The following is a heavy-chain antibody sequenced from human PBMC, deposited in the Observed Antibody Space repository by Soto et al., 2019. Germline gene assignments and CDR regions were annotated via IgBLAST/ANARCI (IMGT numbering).Heavy chain of an antibody. CDR2: IYHSGST. D-gene: IGHD2-21*02. J-gene: IGHJ5*02. CDR3: ARDRLLYCGGDCSGALFDP. V-gene: IGHV4-4*02. Sequence: SETLSLTCAVAGGSISSSNWWSWVRRPPGKGLEWIGEIYHSGSTNYNPSLKSRVTISVDKSKNQFSLKLSSVTAADTAVYYCARDRLLYCGGDCSGALFDPWGQGTLVTVSS. CDR1: GGSISSSNW.